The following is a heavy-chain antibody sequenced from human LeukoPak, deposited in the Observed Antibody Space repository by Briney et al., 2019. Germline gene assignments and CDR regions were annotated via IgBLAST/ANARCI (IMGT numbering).Heavy chain of an antibody. CDR1: GGSISSYY. CDR3: ARSTGYYYDSSGYDY. CDR2: IYYSGST. V-gene: IGHV4-59*01. Sequence: SETLYLICTVSGGSISSYYWSWVRQPPGKGLEWIGYIYYSGSTNYNPCLKSRVTISVDTSKNQFSLNLSSVTAADTAVYYCARSTGYYYDSSGYDYWGQGTLVTVSS. D-gene: IGHD3-22*01. J-gene: IGHJ4*02.